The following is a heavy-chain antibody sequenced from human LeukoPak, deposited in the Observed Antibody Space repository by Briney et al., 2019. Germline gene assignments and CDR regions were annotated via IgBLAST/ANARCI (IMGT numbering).Heavy chain of an antibody. V-gene: IGHV4-39*01. J-gene: IGHJ4*02. D-gene: IGHD6-19*01. Sequence: LETLSLTCTVSGGSISNSNYYWGWIRQPPGKGLEWIGGAYYSGTTYYSPSLKSRVTISVDTSRNHFSLNLNSVTAADTAVYYCARHSSSAWYYYFDYWGQGSFVTVSS. CDR3: ARHSSSAWYYYFDY. CDR2: AYYSGTT. CDR1: GGSISNSNYY.